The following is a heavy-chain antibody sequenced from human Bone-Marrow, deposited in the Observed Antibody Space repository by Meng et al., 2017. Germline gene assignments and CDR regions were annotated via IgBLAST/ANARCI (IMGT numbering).Heavy chain of an antibody. CDR2: XIPIFGTA. CDR1: GGTFSSYA. V-gene: IGHV1-69*01. D-gene: IGHD3-10*01. CDR3: ARGVRGAAADY. Sequence: QVQLVQSVADVKKPGFSGRASGGTFSSYAISWVRQAPGQGLEWMGGXIPIFGTANYAQKFQGRVTITADESTSTAYMELSSLRSEDTAVYYCARGVRGAAADYWGQGTLVTVSS. J-gene: IGHJ4*02.